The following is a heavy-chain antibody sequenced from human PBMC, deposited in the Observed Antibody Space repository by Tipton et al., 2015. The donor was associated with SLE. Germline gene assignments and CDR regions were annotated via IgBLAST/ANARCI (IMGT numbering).Heavy chain of an antibody. CDR1: GGSISSYY. Sequence: LRLSCTVSGGSISSYYWSWIRQPAGKGLEWIGRIYTSGSTNYNPSLKSRVTMSVDTSKNQFSLKLSSVTAADTAVYYCARDYRGLGATTWFDPWGQGTLVTVSS. D-gene: IGHD1-26*01. J-gene: IGHJ5*02. CDR2: IYTSGST. V-gene: IGHV4-4*07. CDR3: ARDYRGLGATTWFDP.